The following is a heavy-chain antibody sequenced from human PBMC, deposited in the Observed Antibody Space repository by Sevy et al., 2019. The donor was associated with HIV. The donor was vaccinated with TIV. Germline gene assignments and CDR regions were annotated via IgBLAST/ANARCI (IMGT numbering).Heavy chain of an antibody. CDR2: ISYDGSNK. D-gene: IGHD6-6*01. J-gene: IGHJ4*02. Sequence: GGSLRLSCAASGFTFSSYVMHWVRQAPGKGLEWVAVISYDGSNKYYADSVKGRFTISRDNSKNTLYLQMNSLRAEDTAVYYCARNMAGSSSSHFDYWGQGTLVTVSS. V-gene: IGHV3-30-3*01. CDR1: GFTFSSYV. CDR3: ARNMAGSSSSHFDY.